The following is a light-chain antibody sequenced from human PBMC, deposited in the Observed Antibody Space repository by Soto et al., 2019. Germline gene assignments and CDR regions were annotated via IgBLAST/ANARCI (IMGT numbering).Light chain of an antibody. CDR1: SSNIGAHYD. Sequence: QSVLTRPPSVSGAPGQRVTISCTGSSSNIGAHYDVHWYQQLPGTAPKLLIYGNSNRPSGVPDRFSGSKSGTSASLAITGLQAEDEADYYCQSYDSSLSGYVFGTGTKATVL. CDR2: GNS. CDR3: QSYDSSLSGYV. J-gene: IGLJ1*01. V-gene: IGLV1-40*01.